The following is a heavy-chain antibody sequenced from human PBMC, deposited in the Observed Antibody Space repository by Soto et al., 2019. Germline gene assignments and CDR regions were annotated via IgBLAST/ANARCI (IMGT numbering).Heavy chain of an antibody. CDR3: AREGFDHRPDY. V-gene: IGHV4-4*02. CDR1: GDSISSPNW. J-gene: IGHJ4*02. CDR2: MFASGSS. Sequence: SETLSLTCAVSGDSISSPNWWSWYRQPPGKGLELIGEMFASGSSNYNPSLNGRVTISLDTSKNHFSLKLTSLAAADTAIYYCAREGFDHRPDYGGKGIPVTVPS.